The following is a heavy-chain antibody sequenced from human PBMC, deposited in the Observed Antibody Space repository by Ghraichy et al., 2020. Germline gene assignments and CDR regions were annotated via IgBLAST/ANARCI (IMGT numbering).Heavy chain of an antibody. CDR1: GGSFSSYY. D-gene: IGHD3-10*01. CDR2: INHSGST. V-gene: IGHV4-34*01. CDR3: ARGFRWFGESNHYYYGMDV. Sequence: GSLRLSCVVYGGSFSSYYWSWIRQPPGKGLEWIGEINHSGSTKYNPSLKSRVTISVDTSKNQFSLKLNSVTAADTAVYYCARGFRWFGESNHYYYGMDVWGQGTTVTVSS. J-gene: IGHJ6*02.